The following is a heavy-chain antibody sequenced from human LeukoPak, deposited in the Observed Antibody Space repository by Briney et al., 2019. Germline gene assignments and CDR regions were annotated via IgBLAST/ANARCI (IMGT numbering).Heavy chain of an antibody. CDR1: GFTFSSYG. V-gene: IGHV3-33*01. Sequence: PGGSLRLSCAASGFTFSSYGMHWVREAPGKGLEWVAVIWYDGSNKYYADSVKGRFTISRDNSKNTLYLQMNSLRAEDTAVYYCARDPTRDYSQYDSSGYYSPWGQGTLVTVSS. CDR3: ARDPTRDYSQYDSSGYYSP. J-gene: IGHJ5*02. D-gene: IGHD3-22*01. CDR2: IWYDGSNK.